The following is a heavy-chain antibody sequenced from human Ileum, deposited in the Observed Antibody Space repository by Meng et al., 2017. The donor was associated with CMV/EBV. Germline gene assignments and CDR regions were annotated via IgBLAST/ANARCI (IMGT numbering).Heavy chain of an antibody. J-gene: IGHJ4*02. Sequence: GESLKISCAASGFTFSSSGMHWVRQAPGRGLEWVAFIWYDESTKYYADSVKGRFTISRDISKNTLYLQMNSLRTEDTAVYYCATRGGQWFGEPSYWGQGTLVTVSS. D-gene: IGHD3-10*01. V-gene: IGHV3-30*02. CDR1: GFTFSSSG. CDR2: IWYDESTK. CDR3: ATRGGQWFGEPSY.